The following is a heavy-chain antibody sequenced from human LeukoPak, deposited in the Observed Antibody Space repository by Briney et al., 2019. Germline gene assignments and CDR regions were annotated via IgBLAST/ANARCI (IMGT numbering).Heavy chain of an antibody. CDR1: GYTFKNYD. Sequence: GASVKVSCKASGYTFKNYDINWVLQATGQGLEWMGWMNPNSGNTGFAQKFQDRVSMTRDTSINTAYMELTSLRSGDTAVYYCARATPGGLHGYSFDYWGQGTVVTVYS. V-gene: IGHV1-8*02. CDR2: MNPNSGNT. J-gene: IGHJ4*02. CDR3: ARATPGGLHGYSFDY. D-gene: IGHD5-24*01.